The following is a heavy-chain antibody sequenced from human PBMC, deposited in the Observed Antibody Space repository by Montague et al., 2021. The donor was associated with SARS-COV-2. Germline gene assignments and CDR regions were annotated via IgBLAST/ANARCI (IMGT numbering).Heavy chain of an antibody. J-gene: IGHJ2*01. CDR3: AREFRIELWQTNWYFGL. V-gene: IGHV4-59*11. CDR2: FDHSGGT. Sequence: SETLSLTCSVSGGSISGHYWSWTRQPPGKGLEWIGNFDHSGGTKYNPSLKSRATISVDTSKNQFALRLHSVTAADTAVYYCAREFRIELWQTNWYFGLWGRGTLVTVSS. CDR1: GGSISGHY. D-gene: IGHD3-16*01.